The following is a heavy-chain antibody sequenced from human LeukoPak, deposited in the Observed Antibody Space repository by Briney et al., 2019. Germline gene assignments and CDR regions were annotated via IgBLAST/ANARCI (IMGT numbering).Heavy chain of an antibody. J-gene: IGHJ4*02. CDR2: INHSGST. CDR3: ARGSGLAPYYDYVWGSYPTYYFDY. V-gene: IGHV4-34*01. Sequence: SETLSLTCAVYGGSFSGYYWSWIRQPPGKGLEWIGEINHSGSTNYNPSLKSRVTISVDTSKNQFSLKLSSVTAADTAVYYCARGSGLAPYYDYVWGSYPTYYFDYWGQGTLVTVSS. CDR1: GGSFSGYY. D-gene: IGHD3-16*01.